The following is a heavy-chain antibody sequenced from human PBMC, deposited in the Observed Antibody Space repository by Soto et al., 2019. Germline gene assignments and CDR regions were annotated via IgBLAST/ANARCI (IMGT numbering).Heavy chain of an antibody. D-gene: IGHD3-3*01. V-gene: IGHV5-51*01. Sequence: PVVLMKISWRGAGYSIISYCVRWVRQKHGKGLEKMGIIYPGDSDTRYSPSFQGQVNISVDKSISTAYLQWSSLKATDTAMYYCARHSYDFWSGHPNPRYYYGMDVWGQGTTVTVSS. CDR3: ARHSYDFWSGHPNPRYYYGMDV. J-gene: IGHJ6*02. CDR2: IYPGDSDT. CDR1: GYSIISYC.